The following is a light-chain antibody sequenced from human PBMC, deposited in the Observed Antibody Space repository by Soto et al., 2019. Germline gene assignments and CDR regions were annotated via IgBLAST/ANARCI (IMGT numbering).Light chain of an antibody. J-gene: IGKJ2*01. CDR2: KAS. V-gene: IGKV1-5*03. CDR1: QSISSW. Sequence: DIQMTQSPSTLSASVGDRVTITCRASQSISSWLAWYQQKPGKAPKPLIYKASSLESGVPSRFIGSVSETEFTLSISSLQPDDFATYYCQQYKSYLYTFGQGTKLEIK. CDR3: QQYKSYLYT.